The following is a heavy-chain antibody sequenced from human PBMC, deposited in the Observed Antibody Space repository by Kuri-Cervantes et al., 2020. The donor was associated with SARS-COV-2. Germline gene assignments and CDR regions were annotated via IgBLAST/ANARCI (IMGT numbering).Heavy chain of an antibody. V-gene: IGHV3-30*04. CDR3: ARPYSGSYQSWFDP. Sequence: GGSLRLSCAASGFTFSSYAMHWVRQAPGKGLEWVAVISYDGSNKYYADSVKGRFTISRDNSKNTLYLQMNSLRAEDTAVYYCARPYSGSYQSWFDPWGQGTLVTFSS. CDR1: GFTFSSYA. D-gene: IGHD1-26*01. CDR2: ISYDGSNK. J-gene: IGHJ5*02.